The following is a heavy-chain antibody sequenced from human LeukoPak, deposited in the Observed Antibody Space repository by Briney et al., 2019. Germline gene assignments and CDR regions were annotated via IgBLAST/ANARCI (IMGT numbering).Heavy chain of an antibody. V-gene: IGHV1-8*02. D-gene: IGHD4-23*01. J-gene: IGHJ3*02. CDR3: ARDAPVGPRWAFDI. CDR1: GGTFSSYA. Sequence: GSSVKVSCKASGGTFSSYAISWVRQATGQGLEWMGWMNPNSGNTGYAQKFQGRVTMTRNTSISTAYMELSSLRSEDTAVYYCARDAPVGPRWAFDIWGQGTMVTVSS. CDR2: MNPNSGNT.